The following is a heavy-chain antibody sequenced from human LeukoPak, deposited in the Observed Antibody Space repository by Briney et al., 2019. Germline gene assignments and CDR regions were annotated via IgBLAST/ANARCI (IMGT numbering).Heavy chain of an antibody. D-gene: IGHD5-18*01. Sequence: GESLKISCKGSGYSFTGYWIGWVRQMPGKGLEWMGIIYPYDSDTRYSPSFQGQVTISADKSISTAYLQWSSLRASDTAMYHCARQASYGYLIDYWGQGTLVTVSS. J-gene: IGHJ4*02. CDR2: IYPYDSDT. CDR3: ARQASYGYLIDY. V-gene: IGHV5-51*01. CDR1: GYSFTGYW.